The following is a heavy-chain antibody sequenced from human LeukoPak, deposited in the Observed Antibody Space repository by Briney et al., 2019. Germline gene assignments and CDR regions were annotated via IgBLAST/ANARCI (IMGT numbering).Heavy chain of an antibody. V-gene: IGHV3-30-3*01. CDR1: GFTFSSYA. CDR2: ISYDGSNK. Sequence: GSLRLSCAASGFTFSSYAMHWVRQAPGKGLEWVAVISYDGSNKYYADSVKGRFTISRDNSKNTLYLQMSSLRAEDTAVYYCARGLGYGDYAFDYWGQGTLVTVSS. D-gene: IGHD4-17*01. J-gene: IGHJ4*02. CDR3: ARGLGYGDYAFDY.